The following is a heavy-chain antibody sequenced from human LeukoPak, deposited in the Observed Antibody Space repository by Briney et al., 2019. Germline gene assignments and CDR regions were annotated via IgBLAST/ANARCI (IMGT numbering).Heavy chain of an antibody. CDR3: TSQHYYGSGSPFVDV. Sequence: PGGSLRLSCAASGFTFSNAWMGWVRQAPGKGLEWVGRIKSKTDGGTTDYAAPVKGRFTISRDDSKNTLYLQMNSLKTEDTAVYYCTSQHYYGSGSPFVDVWGKGTTVTVSS. D-gene: IGHD3-10*01. CDR1: GFTFSNAW. V-gene: IGHV3-15*01. CDR2: IKSKTDGGTT. J-gene: IGHJ6*04.